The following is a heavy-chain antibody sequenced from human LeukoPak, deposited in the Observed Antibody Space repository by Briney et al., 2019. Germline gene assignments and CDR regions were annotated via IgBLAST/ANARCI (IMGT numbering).Heavy chain of an antibody. J-gene: IGHJ5*01. CDR1: GGTFSSYA. CDR2: IIPVFGTT. CDR3: AREGVRFLDWFDP. Sequence: ASVKVSCKASGGTFSSYAVSWVRLTPGQGPEWLGGIIPVFGTTTYAQKSQAKVTMTADKSTNTAYLEISSLTSDDTAVYYCAREGVRFLDWFDPWGQGTLVTVSS. V-gene: IGHV1-69*06. D-gene: IGHD3-3*01.